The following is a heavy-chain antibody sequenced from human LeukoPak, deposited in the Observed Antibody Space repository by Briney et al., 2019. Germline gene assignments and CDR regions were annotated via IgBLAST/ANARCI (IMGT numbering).Heavy chain of an antibody. CDR3: SRSATGGFFDS. V-gene: IGHV3-74*01. Sequence: GGSLRLSCAASGYAFCSHWMHWVPRGPGKGLVWVSRSNGDGSHTIYAHSVKRRFTISRDNAKSSLYMQMNCLRAEDTAVYYCSRSATGGFFDSWGQGTLVTVSS. J-gene: IGHJ4*02. CDR1: GYAFCSHW. D-gene: IGHD2-15*01. CDR2: SNGDGSHT.